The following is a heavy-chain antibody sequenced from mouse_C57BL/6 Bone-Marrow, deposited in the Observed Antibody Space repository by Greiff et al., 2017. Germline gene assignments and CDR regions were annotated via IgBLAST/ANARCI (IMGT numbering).Heavy chain of an antibody. J-gene: IGHJ4*01. CDR3: ARALRYYAMDY. V-gene: IGHV5-16*01. Sequence: EVKIEESEGGLVQPGSSMTLSCTASGFTFSDYYMDWVRQVPETGLEWVANINYDGSSTYYLDSLKSRFIISRDNATNILYMQMSSLKSEDTATYYCARALRYYAMDYWGQGTSVTVSS. D-gene: IGHD1-1*01. CDR2: INYDGSST. CDR1: GFTFSDYY.